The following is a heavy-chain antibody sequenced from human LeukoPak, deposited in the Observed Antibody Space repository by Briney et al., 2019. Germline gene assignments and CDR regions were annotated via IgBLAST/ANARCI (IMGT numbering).Heavy chain of an antibody. CDR2: IYYSGST. V-gene: IGHV4-30-4*01. CDR1: GGSISSGDYY. J-gene: IGHJ6*02. CDR3: ARDYYYYDSSGYYSTYYYGMDV. Sequence: PSETLSLTCTVSGGSISSGDYYWSWIRQPPGKGPEWIGYIYYSGSTYYNPSLKSRVTISVDTSKNQFSLKLSSVTAADTAVYYCARDYYYYDSSGYYSTYYYGMDVWGQGTTVTVSS. D-gene: IGHD3-22*01.